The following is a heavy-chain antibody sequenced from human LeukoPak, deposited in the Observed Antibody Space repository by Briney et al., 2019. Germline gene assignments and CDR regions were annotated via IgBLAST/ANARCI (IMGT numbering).Heavy chain of an antibody. Sequence: SVKVSCKASGYTFTSYGISWVRQAPGQGLEWMGGIIPIFGTANYAQKFQGRVTITADESTSTAYMELSSLRSEDTAVYYCARVVVRGVITEHHDYWGQGTLVTVSS. CDR1: GYTFTSYG. CDR2: IIPIFGTA. J-gene: IGHJ4*02. CDR3: ARVVVRGVITEHHDY. D-gene: IGHD3-10*01. V-gene: IGHV1-69*13.